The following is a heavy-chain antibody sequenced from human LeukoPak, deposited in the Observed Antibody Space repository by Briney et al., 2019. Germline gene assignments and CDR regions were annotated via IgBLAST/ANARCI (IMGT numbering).Heavy chain of an antibody. J-gene: IGHJ4*02. D-gene: IGHD3-22*01. V-gene: IGHV1-2*06. CDR3: ARDQFYYDSSSYYKYYFDY. CDR1: GYTFSGYY. CDR2: INPNSGGT. Sequence: ASVKVSCKASGYTFSGYYMHWVRQAPGQGLEWMGRINPNSGGTNYAQKFQGRVTMTRDTSISTAYMELSRLRSDDTAVYYCARDQFYYDSSSYYKYYFDYWGQGTLVTVSS.